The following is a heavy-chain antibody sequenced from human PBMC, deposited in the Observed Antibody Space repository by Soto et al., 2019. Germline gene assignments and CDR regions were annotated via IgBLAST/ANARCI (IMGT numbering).Heavy chain of an antibody. Sequence: QVQLVESGGGVVQPGRSLRLSCAASGFTFSSYGMHWVRQAPGKGLEWVAVIWYDGSNKYYAESVKGRFTISRDNSKNTLYLQMNSLRAEDTAVYYCAIENRGLVVPAAIVSWFDPWGQGTLVTVSS. J-gene: IGHJ5*02. D-gene: IGHD2-2*02. CDR1: GFTFSSYG. CDR3: AIENRGLVVPAAIVSWFDP. V-gene: IGHV3-33*01. CDR2: IWYDGSNK.